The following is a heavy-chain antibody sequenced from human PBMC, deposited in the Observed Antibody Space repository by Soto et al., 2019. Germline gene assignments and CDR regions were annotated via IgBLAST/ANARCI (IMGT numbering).Heavy chain of an antibody. Sequence: EVQLVESGGGLVKPGGSLRLSCVDSGFTFRSYSMNWVRQAPGKGLEWVASISSTSSVIWYADSLKGRFTISRDNAKNSLFLQMDSLRAAXXXXXXXXXXXRGYTRDDVLDAWGHGTMVTVSS. V-gene: IGHV3-21*06. J-gene: IGHJ3*01. CDR3: XXXXRGYTRDDVLDA. CDR1: GFTFRSYS. D-gene: IGHD2-2*02. CDR2: ISSTSSVI.